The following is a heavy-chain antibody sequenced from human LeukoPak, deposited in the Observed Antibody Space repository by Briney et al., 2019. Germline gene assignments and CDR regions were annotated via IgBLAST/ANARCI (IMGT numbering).Heavy chain of an antibody. CDR2: INPSGGST. V-gene: IGHV1-46*01. J-gene: IGHJ4*02. Sequence: ASVKVSCKASGYTFTSYYMHWVRQAPGQGLEWMGIINPSGGSTSYAQKLQGRVTMTRDTSTSTVYMELSSLRSEDTAVYYCARAQTGRAGPLSIAVAGIDDYWGQGTLVTVSS. CDR1: GYTFTSYY. D-gene: IGHD6-19*01. CDR3: ARAQTGRAGPLSIAVAGIDDY.